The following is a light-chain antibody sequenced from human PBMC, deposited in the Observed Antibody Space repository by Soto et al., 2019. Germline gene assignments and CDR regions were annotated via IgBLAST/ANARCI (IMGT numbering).Light chain of an antibody. CDR1: SSDVGGYNY. J-gene: IGLJ2*01. Sequence: QSALTQPASVSGSPGQSITISCAGTSSDVGGYNYVSWYQQHPGKAPKLMIYDVINRPSGVSNRFSGSKSGNTASLTISGLQAEDEADYYCCSFTGSSTLVVFGGGTKLTVL. V-gene: IGLV2-14*01. CDR3: CSFTGSSTLVV. CDR2: DVI.